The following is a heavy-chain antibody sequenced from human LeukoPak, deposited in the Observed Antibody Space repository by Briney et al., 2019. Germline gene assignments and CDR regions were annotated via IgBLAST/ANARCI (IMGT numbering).Heavy chain of an antibody. V-gene: IGHV3-30*14. CDR2: VSHDGRNQ. CDR1: GFTFSNYA. J-gene: IGHJ4*02. CDR3: ARASIAVAGPLDY. D-gene: IGHD6-19*01. Sequence: PGRSLRLSCAASGFTFSNYAMHWVRQAPGKGLEWVAIVSHDGRNQYYAESVKGRFTISRDNSKNTLYLQMNSLRAEDTAVYYCARASIAVAGPLDYWGQGTLVTVSS.